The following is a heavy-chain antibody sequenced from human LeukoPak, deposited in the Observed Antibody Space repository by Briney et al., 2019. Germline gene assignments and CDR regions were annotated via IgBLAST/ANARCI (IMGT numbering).Heavy chain of an antibody. J-gene: IGHJ4*02. CDR2: INSDGSSI. V-gene: IGHV3-74*01. D-gene: IGHD3-22*01. CDR1: GFTFNAFW. Sequence: GGSLRLSCAASGFTFNAFWMHWVRQAPGKGLVWVSRINSDGSSIAYADSAKGRFTISRDNAKNTLYLQMNSLKAEDAAVYYCARGLVHDTSGYYSDYWGQGTLVTVSS. CDR3: ARGLVHDTSGYYSDY.